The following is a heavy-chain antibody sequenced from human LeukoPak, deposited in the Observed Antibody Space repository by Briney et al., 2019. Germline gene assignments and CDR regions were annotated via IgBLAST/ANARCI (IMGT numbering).Heavy chain of an antibody. Sequence: SETLSLTCTVSGGSISSYYWSWIRQPPRKGLEWIGYIYYSGSTNYNPSLKSRVTISVDTSKNQFSLKLSSVTAADTAVYYCARGRSSGWFDFDYWGQGTLVTVSS. J-gene: IGHJ4*02. V-gene: IGHV4-59*13. CDR2: IYYSGST. D-gene: IGHD6-19*01. CDR1: GGSISSYY. CDR3: ARGRSSGWFDFDY.